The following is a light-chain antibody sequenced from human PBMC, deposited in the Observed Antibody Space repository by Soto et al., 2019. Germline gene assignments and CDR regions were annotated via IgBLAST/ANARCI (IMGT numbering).Light chain of an antibody. CDR1: QTVRNNY. Sequence: EFVLTQSPGTLSLSPGERATLSCRASQTVRNNYLAWYQQKPGQAPRLLIYDASSRATGIPDRFSGGGSGTDFTLTISRLEPEDFAVYYCQQYDSPPWTFGQGTKVDIK. CDR3: QQYDSPPWT. J-gene: IGKJ1*01. V-gene: IGKV3-20*01. CDR2: DAS.